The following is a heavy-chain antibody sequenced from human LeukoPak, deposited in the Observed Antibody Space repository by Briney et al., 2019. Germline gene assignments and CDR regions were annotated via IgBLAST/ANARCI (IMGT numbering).Heavy chain of an antibody. CDR3: AKQLGYCSDGSCYFPY. D-gene: IGHD2-15*01. Sequence: GGSLRLSCAASGFTFSAIPMTWVRQAPGKGLQWVANINADGSETHYVDSVKGRFTISRDNAKNSLYLQMNSLRAEDTAVYYCAKQLGYCSDGSCYFPYWGQGTLVTVSS. CDR2: INADGSET. V-gene: IGHV3-7*03. CDR1: GFTFSAIP. J-gene: IGHJ4*02.